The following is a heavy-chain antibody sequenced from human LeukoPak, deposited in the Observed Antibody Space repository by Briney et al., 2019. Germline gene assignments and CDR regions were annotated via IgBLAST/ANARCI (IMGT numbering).Heavy chain of an antibody. D-gene: IGHD3-22*01. CDR1: GFTFSSYP. CDR2: ISSSSSYT. J-gene: IGHJ6*02. CDR3: ARGSTYKRIYYDSSGYYPGPYYYGMDV. V-gene: IGHV3-21*05. Sequence: PGGSLRLSCSASGFTFSSYPMHWVRQAPGKGLEWVSYISSSSSYTNYADSVKGRFTISRDNAKNSLYLQMNSLRAEDTAVYYCARGSTYKRIYYDSSGYYPGPYYYGMDVWGQGTTVTVSS.